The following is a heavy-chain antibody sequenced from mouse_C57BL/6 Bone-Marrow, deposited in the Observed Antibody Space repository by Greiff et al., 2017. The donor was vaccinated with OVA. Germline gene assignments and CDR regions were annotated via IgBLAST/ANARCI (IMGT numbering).Heavy chain of an antibody. Sequence: EVQLVESGGGLVKPGGSLKLSCAASGFTFSSYAMSWVRQTPEKRLEWVATISDGGSYTYYTDNVKGRFTFSRDNAKNNLYLQMSHLKAEDTAMYYGARERGIDYWGQGTTLTVSS. CDR1: GFTFSSYA. V-gene: IGHV5-4*01. J-gene: IGHJ2*01. CDR3: ARERGIDY. CDR2: ISDGGSYT.